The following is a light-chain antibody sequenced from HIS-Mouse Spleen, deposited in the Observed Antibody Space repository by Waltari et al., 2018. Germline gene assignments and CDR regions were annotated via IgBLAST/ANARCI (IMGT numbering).Light chain of an antibody. Sequence: SYELTQPPPVSVSPGQTARITCPGDALPKKYPYWYQQKSGQAPVLVIYEDSKRPSGIPERFSGSSSGTMATLTISGAQVEDEADYYCYSTDSSGNHRVFGGGTKLTVL. CDR2: EDS. V-gene: IGLV3-10*01. CDR1: ALPKKY. CDR3: YSTDSSGNHRV. J-gene: IGLJ2*01.